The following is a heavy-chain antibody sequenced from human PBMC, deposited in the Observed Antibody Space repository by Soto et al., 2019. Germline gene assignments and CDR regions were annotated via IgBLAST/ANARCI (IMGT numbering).Heavy chain of an antibody. D-gene: IGHD3-10*01. CDR2: IIPIFGTA. Sequence: ASVKVSCKASGGTFSSYAISWVRQAPGQGLEWMGGIIPIFGTANYAQKFQGRVTITADESTSTAYMELRSLRSDDTAVYYCAIYGSGSYDYWGQGTLVTVSS. CDR1: GGTFSSYA. J-gene: IGHJ4*02. CDR3: AIYGSGSYDY. V-gene: IGHV1-69*13.